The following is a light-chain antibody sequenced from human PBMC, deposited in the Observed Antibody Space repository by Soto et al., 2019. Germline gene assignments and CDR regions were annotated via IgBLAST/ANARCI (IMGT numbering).Light chain of an antibody. CDR1: QGIISY. CDR3: QQLNSYPPT. J-gene: IGKJ4*01. V-gene: IGKV1-9*01. CDR2: AAS. Sequence: IQLTQSPSSLSASVGDRVTITCRASQGIISYLAWYQQKPGKAPNLLIYAASTLQRGVPSRFSGSGSGTDFTLTISSLQPEDFATYYCQQLNSYPPTFGGGTKVEIK.